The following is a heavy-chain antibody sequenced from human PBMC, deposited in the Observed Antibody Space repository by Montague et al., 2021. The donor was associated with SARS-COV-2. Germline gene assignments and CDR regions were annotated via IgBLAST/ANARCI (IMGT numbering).Heavy chain of an antibody. CDR1: GDSVSSNTAA. V-gene: IGHV6-1*01. Sequence: CAISGDSVSSNTAAWNWIRQSPSRGFEWLGRTYYRSKWYYDYAVSVKSRMTISPDTSKNQFSLQLSSATPEDRAVYYCARDPRYSLSWSFDYRGQGTLVTVSS. J-gene: IGHJ4*02. CDR2: TYYRSKWYY. CDR3: ARDPRYSLSWSFDY. D-gene: IGHD6-13*01.